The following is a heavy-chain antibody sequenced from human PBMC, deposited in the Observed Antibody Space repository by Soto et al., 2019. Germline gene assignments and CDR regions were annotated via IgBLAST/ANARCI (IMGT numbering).Heavy chain of an antibody. V-gene: IGHV3-23*01. CDR3: AKARADYYDSSGYPVDY. CDR2: ISGSGGST. J-gene: IGHJ4*02. Sequence: EVQLLESGGGLVQPGGSLRLSCAASGFTFSSYAMSWVRQAPGKGLEWVSAISGSGGSTYYADSVKGRFTISRDNSKNTLYLQMNSLRAEDTAVQCCAKARADYYDSSGYPVDYWGQGTLVTVSS. CDR1: GFTFSSYA. D-gene: IGHD3-22*01.